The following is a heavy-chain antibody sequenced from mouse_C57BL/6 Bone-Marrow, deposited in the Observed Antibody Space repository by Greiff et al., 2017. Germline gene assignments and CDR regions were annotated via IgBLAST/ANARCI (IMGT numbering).Heavy chain of an antibody. V-gene: IGHV14-2*01. D-gene: IGHD1-1*01. CDR1: GFNIKDYY. CDR2: IDPEDGET. J-gene: IGHJ2*01. CDR3: ARGYYGSSYFAY. Sequence: EVKLQESGAELVKPGASVKLSCTASGFNIKDYYMHWVKQRTEQGLEWIGRIDPEDGETKYAPKFQGKATITANTYSNTAYLQLSSLTSEDTAVYYCARGYYGSSYFAYWGQGTTLTVSS.